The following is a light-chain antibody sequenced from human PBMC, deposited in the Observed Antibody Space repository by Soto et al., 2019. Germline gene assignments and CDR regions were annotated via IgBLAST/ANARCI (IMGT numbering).Light chain of an antibody. Sequence: EIVMTQSPATLSVSPGERATLSCRASQSISSNLAWYQQKPGQAPRLLIYGASTRATGIQARFSGSGSGTDFTLTISSLQSEDFVVYYCQQYYNWRYTFGQGTKLEIK. J-gene: IGKJ2*01. CDR3: QQYYNWRYT. V-gene: IGKV3-15*01. CDR2: GAS. CDR1: QSISSN.